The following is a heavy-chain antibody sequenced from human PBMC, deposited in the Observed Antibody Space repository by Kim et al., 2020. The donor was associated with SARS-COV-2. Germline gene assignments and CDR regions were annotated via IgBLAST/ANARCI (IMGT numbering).Heavy chain of an antibody. J-gene: IGHJ5*02. V-gene: IGHV1-18*01. Sequence: APKPQGRVTMTTDTSTSTAYMELRSLRSDDTAVYYCARGKTTRLHNWFDPWGQGTLVTVSS. D-gene: IGHD4-17*01. CDR3: ARGKTTRLHNWFDP.